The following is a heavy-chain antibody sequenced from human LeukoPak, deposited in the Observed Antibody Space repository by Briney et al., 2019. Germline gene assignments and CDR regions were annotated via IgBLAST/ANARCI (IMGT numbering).Heavy chain of an antibody. CDR3: ASPRGFSYGYFDY. CDR1: GGSISSSSAY. J-gene: IGHJ4*02. D-gene: IGHD5-18*01. Sequence: SGTLSLTCTVSGGSISSSSAYWGWMRPPPGKELEWIGSIYYSKKTYYNPSLRSCVIISADTSKNQLSLPLGSVSATDTVVYYCASPRGFSYGYFDYWGQRTLVTVSS. V-gene: IGHV4-39*01. CDR2: IYYSKKT.